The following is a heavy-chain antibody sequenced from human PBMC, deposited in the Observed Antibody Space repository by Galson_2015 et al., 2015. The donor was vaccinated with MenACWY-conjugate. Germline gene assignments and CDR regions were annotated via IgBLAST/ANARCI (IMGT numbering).Heavy chain of an antibody. CDR1: GFSPNNYA. Sequence: SLRLSCAASGFSPNNYAMSWVRQPPEKGLEWVSTISGSGADTYYADSVTGRFTISRDKSSNTLYLQMNRLRAEDTAVYYCAKDRNYGDYGDFNYWGQGTLVAVSS. V-gene: IGHV3-23*01. CDR2: ISGSGADT. J-gene: IGHJ4*02. D-gene: IGHD4-17*01. CDR3: AKDRNYGDYGDFNY.